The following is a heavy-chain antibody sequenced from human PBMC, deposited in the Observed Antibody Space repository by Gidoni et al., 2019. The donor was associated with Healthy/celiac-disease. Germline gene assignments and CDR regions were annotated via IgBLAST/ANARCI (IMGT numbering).Heavy chain of an antibody. CDR2: ISGSGGST. D-gene: IGHD2-21*02. V-gene: IGHV3-23*01. Sequence: EVQLLESGGGLVQPGGSLRLSCAAYGFTFSSYAMSWVRQAPGKGLEWVSAISGSGGSTYYADSVKGRFTISRDNSKNTLYLQMNSLRAEDTAVYYCAKDLEFRYCGGDCYSWDYWGQGTLVTVSS. J-gene: IGHJ4*02. CDR3: AKDLEFRYCGGDCYSWDY. CDR1: GFTFSSYA.